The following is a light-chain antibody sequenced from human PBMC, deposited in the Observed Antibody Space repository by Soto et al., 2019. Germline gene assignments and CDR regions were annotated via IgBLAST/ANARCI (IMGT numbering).Light chain of an antibody. CDR1: SGDVGAYDY. CDR3: SSYAASDNFVV. V-gene: IGLV2-14*03. Sequence: QSALTQPASVSGSPGQSITISCTGTSGDVGAYDYVSWYQQHPDTAPRLIIFEVTNRPSGVSDRFSGAKSGNTASLTISGLQVEDEAHYYCSSYAASDNFVVFGGGTKLTVL. CDR2: EVT. J-gene: IGLJ2*01.